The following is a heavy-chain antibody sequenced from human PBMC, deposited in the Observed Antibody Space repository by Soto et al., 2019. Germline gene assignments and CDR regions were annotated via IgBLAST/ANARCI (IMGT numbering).Heavy chain of an antibody. CDR2: INHSGST. J-gene: IGHJ4*02. CDR3: ARDSIPGETHYDFWSGFSPIDY. D-gene: IGHD3-3*01. V-gene: IGHV4-34*01. Sequence: SETLSLTCAVYGGSFSGYYWSWIRQPPGKGLEWIGEINHSGSTNYNPSLKSRVTISVDTSKNQFSLKLSSVTAADTAVYYCARDSIPGETHYDFWSGFSPIDYWGQGALVTVSS. CDR1: GGSFSGYY.